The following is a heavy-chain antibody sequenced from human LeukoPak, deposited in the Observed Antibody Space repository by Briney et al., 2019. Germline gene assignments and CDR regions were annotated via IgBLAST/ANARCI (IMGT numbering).Heavy chain of an antibody. J-gene: IGHJ4*02. V-gene: IGHV1-18*04. CDR2: ISGHNGDT. CDR1: EYLLTDYY. CDR3: ARDHPVDRSFDY. Sequence: ASVKVSCKASEYLLTDYYIHWVRQAPGQGLGWLGWISGHNGDTNYAQKLQGRVTMTTDTSTSTAYMELRSLRSDDTAVYYCARDHPVDRSFDYWGQGTLVTVSS.